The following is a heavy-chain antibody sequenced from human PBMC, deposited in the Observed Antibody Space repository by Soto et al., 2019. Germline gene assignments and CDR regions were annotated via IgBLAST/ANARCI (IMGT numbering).Heavy chain of an antibody. V-gene: IGHV1-18*04. D-gene: IGHD3-3*01. Sequence: VASAKDSCEDACYTFTNYGSSWVRQDPGQGLEWMGWISAYNGNTNYAQNLQGRVTMTTDTSTSTAYMELRSLRSDDTAVYYCARVDVLRFFEWLIWGQGTLVTVSS. CDR2: ISAYNGNT. J-gene: IGHJ4*02. CDR3: ARVDVLRFFEWLI. CDR1: CYTFTNYG.